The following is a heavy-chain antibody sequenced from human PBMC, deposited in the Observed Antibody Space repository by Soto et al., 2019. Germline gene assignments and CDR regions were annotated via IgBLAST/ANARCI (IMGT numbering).Heavy chain of an antibody. Sequence: QVQLQESGPGLVKPSQTLSLTCTVSGGSISSGGYYWRWIRQHPGKGREWIGYIYYSGSTYYNPSLKSRVTIAVETSKNQFSVKLSYVTAAATAVYYCARVIAAAGTGTWFDPWGQGTLVTVSS. CDR1: GGSISSGGYY. J-gene: IGHJ5*02. CDR2: IYYSGST. CDR3: ARVIAAAGTGTWFDP. D-gene: IGHD6-13*01. V-gene: IGHV4-31*03.